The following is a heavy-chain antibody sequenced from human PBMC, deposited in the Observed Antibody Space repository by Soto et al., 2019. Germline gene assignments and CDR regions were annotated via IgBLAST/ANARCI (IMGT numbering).Heavy chain of an antibody. CDR2: ISGSGGST. D-gene: IGHD2-15*01. V-gene: IGHV3-23*01. Sequence: GGSLRLSCAASGFTFSSYAMSWVRQAPGKXLEWVSAISGSGGSTYYADSVKGRFTISRDNSKNTLYLQMNSLRAEDTAVYYCANAPRRYCSGGSCYPPGAFDIWGQGTMVTVSS. CDR3: ANAPRRYCSGGSCYPPGAFDI. CDR1: GFTFSSYA. J-gene: IGHJ3*02.